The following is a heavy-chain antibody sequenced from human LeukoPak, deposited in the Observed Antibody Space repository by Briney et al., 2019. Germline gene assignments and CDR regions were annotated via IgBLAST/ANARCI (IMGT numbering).Heavy chain of an antibody. CDR2: ISSSSSYI. V-gene: IGHV3-21*01. CDR3: AKDLRSRIAAAGAPDY. D-gene: IGHD6-13*01. Sequence: HPGGSLRLSCAASGFTFSSYSMNWVRQAPGKGLEWVSSISSSSSYIYYTDSVKGRFTISRDNSKNTIYLQMNSLRAEDTAVYYCAKDLRSRIAAAGAPDYWGQGTLVTVSS. CDR1: GFTFSSYS. J-gene: IGHJ4*02.